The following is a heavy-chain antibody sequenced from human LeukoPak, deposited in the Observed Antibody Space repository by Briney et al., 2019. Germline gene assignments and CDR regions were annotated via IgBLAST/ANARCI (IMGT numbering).Heavy chain of an antibody. J-gene: IGHJ6*02. D-gene: IGHD3-3*01. V-gene: IGHV3-30*18. CDR2: ISYDGSNK. CDR1: GFTFSSYG. Sequence: GGALRLSCAASGFTFSSYGMHWVRQAPGKGLEWVAVISYDGSNKYYADSVKGRFTNSRDNSKNTLYLQMNSLRAEDTAVYYCAKGVPEYDFWSGYYPGQYGMDVWGQGTTVTVSS. CDR3: AKGVPEYDFWSGYYPGQYGMDV.